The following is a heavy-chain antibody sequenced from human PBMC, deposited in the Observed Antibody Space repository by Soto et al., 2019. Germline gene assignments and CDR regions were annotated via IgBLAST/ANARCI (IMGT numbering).Heavy chain of an antibody. D-gene: IGHD2-15*01. CDR2: LWYDGSHE. Sequence: QVQMVESGGGVVQPGRSLRLSCVASGFTFSRYGMHWVRQAPGKGLEWVAGLWYDGSHEYYADSVKGRFTISRDNSKNTLFLQMNSLRDEDTAVYSCARGGLCSGGGCYGFFDSWAKGTLVTVSS. V-gene: IGHV3-33*01. CDR3: ARGGLCSGGGCYGFFDS. J-gene: IGHJ4*02. CDR1: GFTFSRYG.